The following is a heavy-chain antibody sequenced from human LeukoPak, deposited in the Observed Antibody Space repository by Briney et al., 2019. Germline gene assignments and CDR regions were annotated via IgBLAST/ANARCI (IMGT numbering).Heavy chain of an antibody. D-gene: IGHD2-15*01. CDR1: GFTLSNYG. V-gene: IGHV3-30*12. Sequence: PGGSLRLSCAASGFTLSNYGMHWVRQAPGKGLEWVAVIRYVGSDKYYADSVKGRFTISRDSAKNSLYLQMNSLRDDDTAVYYCAREGVAAGGLDYWGQGTLVTVSS. J-gene: IGHJ4*02. CDR3: AREGVAAGGLDY. CDR2: IRYVGSDK.